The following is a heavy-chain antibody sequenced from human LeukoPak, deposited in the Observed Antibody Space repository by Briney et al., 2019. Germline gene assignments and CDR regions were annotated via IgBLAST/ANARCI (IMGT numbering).Heavy chain of an antibody. J-gene: IGHJ4*02. CDR2: IYTSGST. D-gene: IGHD3-10*01. CDR1: GGSISSFY. Sequence: SETLSLTCTVSGGSISSFYWSWIRQPAGKGLEWIGRIYTSGSTNYNPSLKSRVTMSVDTSKNQFSLNLSSVTAADTAVYYCARGLWFGDENPPYFDYWGQGTLVTVSS. V-gene: IGHV4-4*07. CDR3: ARGLWFGDENPPYFDY.